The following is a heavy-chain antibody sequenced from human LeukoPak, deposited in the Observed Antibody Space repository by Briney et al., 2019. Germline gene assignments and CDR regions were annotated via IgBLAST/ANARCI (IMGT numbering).Heavy chain of an antibody. J-gene: IGHJ5*02. Sequence: PSASLYLTCTVSGDSVSSCSYYWSWIRQPPGKGLEGSGYIYYSRSTNYNHSLKSRVTISVDAYKNQFSLKLSSVTAAYTAVYYCARGYSSWFDPWGQGTLVTVSS. CDR3: ARGYSSWFDP. D-gene: IGHD6-13*01. V-gene: IGHV4-61*01. CDR1: GDSVSSCSYY. CDR2: IYYSRST.